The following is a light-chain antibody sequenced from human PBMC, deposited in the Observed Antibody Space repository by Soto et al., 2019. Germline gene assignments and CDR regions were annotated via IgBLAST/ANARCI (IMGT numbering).Light chain of an antibody. J-gene: IGKJ4*01. V-gene: IGKV3-20*01. CDR1: QSISINY. CDR3: QQFRSSPLT. CDR2: GAS. Sequence: EIVLPQSPGTLSLSLGERATLSCRASQSISINYLAWYQQKPGQAPRLLIYGASSRASGIPDRFSGSGSGTDFTLTISRVEPEDFAVYYCQQFRSSPLTFGGGTKVDIK.